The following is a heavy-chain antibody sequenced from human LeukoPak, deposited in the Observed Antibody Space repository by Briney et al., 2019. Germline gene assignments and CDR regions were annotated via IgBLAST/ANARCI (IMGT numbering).Heavy chain of an antibody. J-gene: IGHJ6*03. CDR2: MNPSGST. Sequence: SSETLSLTCAVSGGSFSGYYWTWIRQTPEKGLEWIGEMNPSGSTSYNPSLKSRVTISVDTSKNQFSLKLSSVAAADTAAYYCARGRQDVTMIVVVMTAVSYYLDVWGKGTTVTVS. D-gene: IGHD3-22*01. V-gene: IGHV4-34*01. CDR1: GGSFSGYY. CDR3: ARGRQDVTMIVVVMTAVSYYLDV.